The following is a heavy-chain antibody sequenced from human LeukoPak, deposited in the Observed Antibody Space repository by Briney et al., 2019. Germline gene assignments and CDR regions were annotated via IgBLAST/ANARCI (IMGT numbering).Heavy chain of an antibody. CDR2: INISGTT. V-gene: IGHV4-4*07. Sequence: SETLSLTCTVSGDSISSYYWSWIRQPAGKGLEWIGRINISGTTNYNPSLKSRVTMSVDTSKNQFSLKLSSVTAADTALYYCARDRSTGWAHDHWGQGTLVIVSS. J-gene: IGHJ4*02. CDR1: GDSISSYY. CDR3: ARDRSTGWAHDH. D-gene: IGHD2-2*01.